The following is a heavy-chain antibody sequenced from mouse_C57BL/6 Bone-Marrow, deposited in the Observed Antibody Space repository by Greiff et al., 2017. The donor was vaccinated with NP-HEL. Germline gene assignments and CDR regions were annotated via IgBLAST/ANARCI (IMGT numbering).Heavy chain of an antibody. CDR3: AREGLYYYGSSYFDY. D-gene: IGHD1-1*01. CDR1: GYSITSGYY. V-gene: IGHV3-6*01. Sequence: EVKLMESGPGLVKPSQSLSLTCSVTGYSITSGYYWNWIRQFPGNKLEWMGYISYDGSNNYNPSLKNRISITRDTSKNQFFLKLNSVTTEDTATYYCAREGLYYYGSSYFDYWGQGTTLTVSS. CDR2: ISYDGSN. J-gene: IGHJ2*01.